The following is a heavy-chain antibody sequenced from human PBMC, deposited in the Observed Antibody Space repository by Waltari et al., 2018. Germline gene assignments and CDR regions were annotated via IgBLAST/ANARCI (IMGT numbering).Heavy chain of an antibody. CDR2: IYHSGST. J-gene: IGHJ4*02. CDR1: GYSISSGYY. D-gene: IGHD3-16*02. CDR3: SRGLSFDY. Sequence: QVQLQESGPGLVKPSETLSLTCAVSGYSISSGYYWGWIRQPPGKGLEWIGSIYHSGSTYYTPSLKGRVTISVDPSKNQFSLKLSSVTAADTAVYYCSRGLSFDYWGQGTLVTVSS. V-gene: IGHV4-38-2*01.